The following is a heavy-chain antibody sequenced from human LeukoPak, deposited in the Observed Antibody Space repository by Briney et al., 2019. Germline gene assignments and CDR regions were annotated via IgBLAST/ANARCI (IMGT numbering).Heavy chain of an antibody. J-gene: IGHJ3*01. CDR2: INPNSGGT. D-gene: IGHD3-22*01. CDR3: ARGTDRLGMIVVIITPGAFDV. CDR1: GYTFTGYY. V-gene: IGHV1-2*02. Sequence: ASVKVSCKASGYTFTGYYMHWVRQAPGQGLEWMEWINPNSGGTNYAQKFQGRVTMTRDTSISTAYMELSRLRSDDTAVYYCARGTDRLGMIVVIITPGAFDVWGQGTMVTVSS.